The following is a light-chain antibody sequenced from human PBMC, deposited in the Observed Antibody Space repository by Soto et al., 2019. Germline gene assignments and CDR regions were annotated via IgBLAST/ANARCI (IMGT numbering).Light chain of an antibody. CDR1: YSDVGGFNY. Sequence: QSALTQPASVSGSPGQSITISCTGTYSDVGGFNYVSWYQQHPGKGPKLMIHDVNNRPSGVSNRFSGSKSGNTASLTISGLQAEDEADYYCSSYTSSNTLVFGTGTQLTVL. V-gene: IGLV2-14*01. CDR3: SSYTSSNTLV. J-gene: IGLJ1*01. CDR2: DVN.